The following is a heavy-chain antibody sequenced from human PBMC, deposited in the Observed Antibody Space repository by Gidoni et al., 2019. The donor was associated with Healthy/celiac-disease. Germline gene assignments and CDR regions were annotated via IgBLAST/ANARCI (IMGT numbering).Heavy chain of an antibody. CDR2: IRGSGGST. CDR1: GFPFSSYA. CDR3: AKLGYCSSTSCPYYYYYGMDV. Sequence: EVQLLESGGGLVQPGGSLRLSCAASGFPFSSYAMRWVRQAPGKGLEWVSAIRGSGGSTYDADSVKGRCTISRDNSKNTLYLKMNSLRAEDTAVYYCAKLGYCSSTSCPYYYYYGMDVWGQGTTVTVSS. J-gene: IGHJ6*02. V-gene: IGHV3-23*01. D-gene: IGHD2-2*01.